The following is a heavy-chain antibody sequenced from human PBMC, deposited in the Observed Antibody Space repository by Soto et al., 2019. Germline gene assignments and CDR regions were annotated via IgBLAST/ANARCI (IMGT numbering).Heavy chain of an antibody. D-gene: IGHD1-26*01. Sequence: QVQLVQSGAEVKKPGASVKVSCKASGYTFTSYDISWVRQAPGQGLEWMGWISAYNGNTTYAQKIQGRVTMTTDTSTSTAYMELRSLTSDDTAVYYWARRAWENSDAFDIWGQGTMVTVSS. CDR2: ISAYNGNT. V-gene: IGHV1-18*04. CDR3: ARRAWENSDAFDI. J-gene: IGHJ3*02. CDR1: GYTFTSYD.